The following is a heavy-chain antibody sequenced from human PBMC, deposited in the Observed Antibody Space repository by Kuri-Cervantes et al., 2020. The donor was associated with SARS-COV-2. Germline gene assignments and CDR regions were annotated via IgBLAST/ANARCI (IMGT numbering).Heavy chain of an antibody. CDR3: ARQYCTNGVCYTPFDY. CDR1: GGPISSSIYY. D-gene: IGHD2-8*01. V-gene: IGHV4-39*01. CDR2: IYYSGST. Sequence: SETLSLTCHVPGGPISSSIYYWGWIRQPPGKGLEWMGSIYYSGSTYYNPSLKSRVTISVDTSKNQFSLKLSSVTAADMAVYYCARQYCTNGVCYTPFDYWGQGTLVTVSS. J-gene: IGHJ4*02.